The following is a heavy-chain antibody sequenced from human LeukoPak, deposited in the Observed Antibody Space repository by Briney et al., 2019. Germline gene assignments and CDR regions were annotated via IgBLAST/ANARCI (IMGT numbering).Heavy chain of an antibody. Sequence: PSETLSLTCTVSGGSISTYYWSWIRQPPGKGLEWIGYIYYSGSTNYNPSLKSRITISVDTSRNQFSLSLSSVTAADTAVYYCARGTVQMGIGERYFDNWGQGTLVTVSP. D-gene: IGHD1-1*01. CDR2: IYYSGST. V-gene: IGHV4-59*01. CDR1: GGSISTYY. CDR3: ARGTVQMGIGERYFDN. J-gene: IGHJ4*02.